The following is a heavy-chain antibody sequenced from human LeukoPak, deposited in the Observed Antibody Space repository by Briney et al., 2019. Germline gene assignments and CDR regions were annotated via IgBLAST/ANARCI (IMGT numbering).Heavy chain of an antibody. V-gene: IGHV4-34*01. CDR3: ARDGYSSSWIDY. CDR1: GGSFSGYY. D-gene: IGHD6-13*01. Sequence: SETLSLTCAVYGGSFSGYYWSWIRQPPGKGLEWIGEINHSGSTNYNPSLKSRVTILVDTCKNQFSLKLSSVTAADTAVYYCARDGYSSSWIDYWGQGTLVTVSS. CDR2: INHSGST. J-gene: IGHJ4*02.